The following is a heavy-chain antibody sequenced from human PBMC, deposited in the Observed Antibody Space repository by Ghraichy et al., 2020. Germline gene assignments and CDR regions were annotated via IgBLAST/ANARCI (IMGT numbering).Heavy chain of an antibody. J-gene: IGHJ4*02. D-gene: IGHD3-22*01. CDR2: IYYSGST. CDR1: GGSISSSSYY. CDR3: ARHVSYYDSTYYFDY. Sequence: SETLSLTCTVSGGSISSSSYYWGWIRQPPGKGLEWIGSIYYSGSTYYNPSLKSRVTISVDTSKNQFSLKLSSVTAADTAVYYCARHVSYYDSTYYFDYWGQGTLVTVSS. V-gene: IGHV4-39*01.